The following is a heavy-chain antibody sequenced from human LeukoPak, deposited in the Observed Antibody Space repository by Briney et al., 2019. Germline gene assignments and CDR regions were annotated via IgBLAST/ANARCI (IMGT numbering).Heavy chain of an antibody. CDR1: GFTFSSYR. J-gene: IGHJ5*02. Sequence: GGSLRLSCAASGFTFSSYRMNWVRQAPGKGLEWVSYISSSSSTIYYADSVKGRFTISRDNAKNSLYLQMNSLRAEDTAVYYCARAGYRRGWGDWLDPWGQGTLVTVSS. CDR2: ISSSSSTI. D-gene: IGHD6-19*01. V-gene: IGHV3-48*01. CDR3: ARAGYRRGWGDWLDP.